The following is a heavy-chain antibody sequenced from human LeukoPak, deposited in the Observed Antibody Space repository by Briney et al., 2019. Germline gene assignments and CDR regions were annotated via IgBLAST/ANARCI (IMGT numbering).Heavy chain of an antibody. Sequence: ASVKVSCKASGYTFTTYGISWVRQAPGQGPEWMGWISGKNGDTKYAQILQDRVTMTTDTSTNTAYMELRSLRSDDTAVYYCARGGAVVGLDYWGQGTLVTVSS. CDR3: ARGGAVVGLDY. D-gene: IGHD2-15*01. J-gene: IGHJ4*02. V-gene: IGHV1-18*01. CDR2: ISGKNGDT. CDR1: GYTFTTYG.